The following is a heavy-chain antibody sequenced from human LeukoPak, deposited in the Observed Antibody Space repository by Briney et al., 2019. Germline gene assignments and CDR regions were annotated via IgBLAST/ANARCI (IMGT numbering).Heavy chain of an antibody. CDR1: GYTFTGYY. CDR2: INPNSGGT. Sequence: GESLKISCKASGYTFTGYYMHWVRQAPGQGLEWMGRINPNSGGTNYAQKFQGRVTMTRDTSISTAYMELSRLRSDDTAVYYCARGATSRIAARPGYWGQGTLVTVSS. V-gene: IGHV1-2*06. CDR3: ARGATSRIAARPGY. J-gene: IGHJ4*02. D-gene: IGHD6-6*01.